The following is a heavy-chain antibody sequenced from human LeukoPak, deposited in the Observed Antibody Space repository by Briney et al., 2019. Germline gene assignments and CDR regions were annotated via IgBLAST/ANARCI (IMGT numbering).Heavy chain of an antibody. J-gene: IGHJ6*03. CDR2: IIPIFGTA. CDR3: ARVHYYGSGSYLKTNNYYYYYMDV. CDR1: GGTFSSYA. V-gene: IGHV1-69*13. D-gene: IGHD3-10*01. Sequence: SVKVSCKASGGTFSSYAISWVRQAPGQGLEWMGGIIPIFGTANYAQKFQGRVTITADESTSTAYMELSSLRSEDTAVYYCARVHYYGSGSYLKTNNYYYYYMDVWGKGTTVTISS.